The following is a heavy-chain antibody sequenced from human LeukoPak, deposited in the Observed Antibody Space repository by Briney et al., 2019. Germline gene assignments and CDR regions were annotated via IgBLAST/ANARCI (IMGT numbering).Heavy chain of an antibody. CDR3: AKDCVRGGQAMDY. CDR2: ISYDGSNK. D-gene: IGHD3-10*02. Sequence: GRSLRLSCAASGFTFSSYGMHWVRQAPGKGLEWVAVISYDGSNKYYADSVKGRFTISRDNSKNTLYLQMNSLRAEDTAVYYCAKDCVRGGQAMDYWGQGTLVTVSS. V-gene: IGHV3-30*18. CDR1: GFTFSSYG. J-gene: IGHJ4*02.